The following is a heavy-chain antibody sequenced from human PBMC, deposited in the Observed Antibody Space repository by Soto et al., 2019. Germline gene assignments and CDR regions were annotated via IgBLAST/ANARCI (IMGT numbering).Heavy chain of an antibody. D-gene: IGHD2-8*01. CDR3: AKNGLDNSPSAIDS. Sequence: EVQLLESGGGLAQPGGSLRLSCAASGFTFRNNVLSWVRQAPGKGLDWVSGITGSGSDTYYADSVKGRFTISRDNSKNMVFLQMNSLRAADTALYYCAKNGLDNSPSAIDSWGPGTLVTVSS. V-gene: IGHV3-23*01. CDR2: ITGSGSDT. CDR1: GFTFRNNV. J-gene: IGHJ4*02.